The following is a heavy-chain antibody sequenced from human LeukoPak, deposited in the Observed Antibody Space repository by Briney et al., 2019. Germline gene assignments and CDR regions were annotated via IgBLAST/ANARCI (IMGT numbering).Heavy chain of an antibody. J-gene: IGHJ4*02. D-gene: IGHD3-10*01. CDR2: ISGSGSHT. V-gene: IGHV3-23*01. CDR3: AKESGASYYGSGGDS. Sequence: GGSLRLSCAASGFTFSSYAMSWVRQAPGKGLEWVSSISGSGSHTYYANSVKGRFTISRDNPKNTLYLRMNSLRAEDTAVYYCAKESGASYYGSGGDSWGQGTLVTVSS. CDR1: GFTFSSYA.